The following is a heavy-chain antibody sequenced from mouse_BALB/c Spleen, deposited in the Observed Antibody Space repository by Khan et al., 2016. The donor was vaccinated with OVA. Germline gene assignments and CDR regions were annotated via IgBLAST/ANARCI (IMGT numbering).Heavy chain of an antibody. CDR1: GFTFSSYS. Sequence: EVELVESGGDLVKPGGSRKLSCAASGFTFSSYSMSWVRQTPDKRLEGVATISSGGDYTYYQDNVKGRFTISRDNAKNTLFLQMISLKSEDTAMYFCASHLTGSFAYWGQGTLVTVSA. J-gene: IGHJ3*01. CDR3: ASHLTGSFAY. V-gene: IGHV5-6*01. D-gene: IGHD4-1*01. CDR2: ISSGGDYT.